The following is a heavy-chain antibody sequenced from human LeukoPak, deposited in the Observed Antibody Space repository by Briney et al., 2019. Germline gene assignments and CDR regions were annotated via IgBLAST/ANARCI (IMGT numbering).Heavy chain of an antibody. D-gene: IGHD6-6*01. CDR3: ARGYSSSYRIDY. J-gene: IGHJ4*02. CDR1: GFTFSSYW. CDR2: INTDGSST. V-gene: IGHV3-74*01. Sequence: GGSLRLSCAASGFTFSSYWMHWVRQAPGKGLVWVSRINTDGSSTTYADSVKGRFTISRDNAKNTLYLQMNSLSAENTAVYYCARGYSSSYRIDYWGQGTLVTVSS.